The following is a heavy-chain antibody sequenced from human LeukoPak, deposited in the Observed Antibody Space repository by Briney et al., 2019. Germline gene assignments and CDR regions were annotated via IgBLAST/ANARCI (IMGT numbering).Heavy chain of an antibody. J-gene: IGHJ5*02. Sequence: LGGSLRLSCAASGFTVRNNHMSWVRQAPGKGLEWVSVIDSRDNTYHADSVKGRFTISRHTSKNTLYLQMNSLRAEDTAVYYCARESTPLRGAFDPWGPGTLVTVSS. CDR2: IDSRDNT. D-gene: IGHD5-24*01. CDR1: GFTVRNNH. CDR3: ARESTPLRGAFDP. V-gene: IGHV3-53*04.